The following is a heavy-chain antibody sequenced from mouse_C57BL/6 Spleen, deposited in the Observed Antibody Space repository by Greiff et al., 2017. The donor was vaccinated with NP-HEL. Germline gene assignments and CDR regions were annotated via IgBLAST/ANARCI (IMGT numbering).Heavy chain of an antibody. D-gene: IGHD1-1*01. Sequence: VQLQQSGPELVKPGASVKISCKASGYSFTDYNMNWVKQSNGKSLEWIGVINPNYGTTSYNQKFKGKATLTVDQSSSTAYMQLNSLTSEDSAVYYCASPSITTVVAPFAYWGQGTLVTVSA. CDR2: INPNYGTT. V-gene: IGHV1-39*01. CDR3: ASPSITTVVAPFAY. CDR1: GYSFTDYN. J-gene: IGHJ3*01.